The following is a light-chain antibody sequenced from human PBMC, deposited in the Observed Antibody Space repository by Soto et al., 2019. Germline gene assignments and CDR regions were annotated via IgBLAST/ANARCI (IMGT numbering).Light chain of an antibody. V-gene: IGKV1-39*01. CDR2: AVS. CDR3: QQSYNTPYS. J-gene: IGKJ2*03. CDR1: QAIGSS. Sequence: DIQMTQSPSSLSASVGDTVTITCRASQAIGSSLSWYHQIPGKPPKLLICAVSRLQNGVPSRFSGSGSGTDFTLATSSLQPEDFLTYYCQQSYNTPYSFGQGT.